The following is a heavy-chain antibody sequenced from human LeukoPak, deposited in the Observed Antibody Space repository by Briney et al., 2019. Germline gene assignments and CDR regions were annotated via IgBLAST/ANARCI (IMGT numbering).Heavy chain of an antibody. CDR1: GDSIDSRDYC. CDR3: ARLKSPLRHFYGWGWGVGSHYVDH. J-gene: IGHJ4*02. D-gene: IGHD3-10*01. CDR2: IYYSGTT. V-gene: IGHV4-39*01. Sequence: SDTLSLTCTLSGDSIDSRDYCCGWIRQPAGKGLEWIGTIYYSGTTYTNPSLGSRLTISVDTSKNQFSPRLTSVTAAYTAVYYCARLKSPLRHFYGWGWGVGSHYVDHWGQGTLVIVSS.